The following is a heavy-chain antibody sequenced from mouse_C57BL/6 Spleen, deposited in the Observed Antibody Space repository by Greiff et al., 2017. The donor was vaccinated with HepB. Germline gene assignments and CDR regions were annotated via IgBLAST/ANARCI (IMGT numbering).Heavy chain of an antibody. V-gene: IGHV7-3*01. CDR1: GFTFTDYY. CDR2: IRNKANGYTT. J-gene: IGHJ4*01. CDR3: AAQTDYYAMDY. Sequence: EVKLVESGGGLVQPGGSLSLSCAASGFTFTDYYMSWVRQPPGKALEWLGFIRNKANGYTTEYSASVKGRFTISRDNSQSILYLQMNALRAEDSATYYCAAQTDYYAMDYWGQGTSVTVSS.